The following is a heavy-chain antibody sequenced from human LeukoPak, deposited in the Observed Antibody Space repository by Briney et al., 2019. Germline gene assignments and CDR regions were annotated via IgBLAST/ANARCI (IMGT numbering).Heavy chain of an antibody. CDR2: INHIGST. CDR3: ARAFRLYYDFWSGYHFDAFDI. CDR1: GGSFSGYY. Sequence: SETLSLTCAVYGGSFSGYYWSWIRQPPGKGLEWIGEINHIGSTNYNPSLKSRVTISVDTSKNQFSLKLSSVTAADTAVYYCARAFRLYYDFWSGYHFDAFDIWGQGTMVTVSS. V-gene: IGHV4-34*01. J-gene: IGHJ3*02. D-gene: IGHD3-3*01.